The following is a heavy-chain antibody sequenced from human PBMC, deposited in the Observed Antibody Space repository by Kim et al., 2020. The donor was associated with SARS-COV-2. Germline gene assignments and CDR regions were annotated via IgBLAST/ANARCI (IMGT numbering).Heavy chain of an antibody. Sequence: NDYAVSVKSRITINPDTSKNQFSLQLNSVTPEDTAVYYCARSEVGYGNDYWGQGTLVTVSS. V-gene: IGHV6-1*01. CDR3: ARSEVGYGNDY. CDR2: N. D-gene: IGHD5-18*01. J-gene: IGHJ4*02.